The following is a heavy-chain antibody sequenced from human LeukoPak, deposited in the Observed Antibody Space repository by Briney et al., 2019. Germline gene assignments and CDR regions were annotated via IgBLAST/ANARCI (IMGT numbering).Heavy chain of an antibody. J-gene: IGHJ6*04. Sequence: GGSLRLSCAASGFTFSDYYMSWIRQAPGKGLEWVSYISSSSSYTNYADSVKGRFTISRDNAKNSLYLQMNSLRAEDTAVYYCAGGLLWFGKLLSPAHYYYYGMDVWGKGTTVTVSS. CDR3: AGGLLWFGKLLSPAHYYYYGMDV. CDR2: ISSSSSYT. D-gene: IGHD3-10*01. CDR1: GFTFSDYY. V-gene: IGHV3-11*06.